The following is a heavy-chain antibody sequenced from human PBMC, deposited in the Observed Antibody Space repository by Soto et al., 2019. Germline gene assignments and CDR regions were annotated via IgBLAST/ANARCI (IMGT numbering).Heavy chain of an antibody. J-gene: IGHJ2*01. Sequence: GGSLRLSCAGSGITFRWFGMNWVRQAPGKGLEWVARISNDGSNKHYADSLKGRFTISRDTSKHTRYLQMNSLRPEAPPVYYCARGPSAAAPLSDWYFALWGRGTLVTVSS. V-gene: IGHV3-30*03. D-gene: IGHD2-2*01. CDR2: ISNDGSNK. CDR1: GITFRWFG. CDR3: ARGPSAAAPLSDWYFAL.